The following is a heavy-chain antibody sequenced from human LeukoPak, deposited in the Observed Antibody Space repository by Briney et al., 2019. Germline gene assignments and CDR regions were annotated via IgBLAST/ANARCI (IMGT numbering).Heavy chain of an antibody. V-gene: IGHV1-24*01. J-gene: IGHJ3*02. Sequence: ASVKVSCKVSGYTLTELSMHWVRQAPGKGLEWMGGFDPEDGETIYAQKFQGRVTMTEDTSTDTAYMELSSLRSEDTAVYYCARDRNNGSYSVRNVAFDIWGQGTMVTVSS. CDR1: GYTLTELS. CDR3: ARDRNNGSYSVRNVAFDI. D-gene: IGHD1/OR15-1a*01. CDR2: FDPEDGET.